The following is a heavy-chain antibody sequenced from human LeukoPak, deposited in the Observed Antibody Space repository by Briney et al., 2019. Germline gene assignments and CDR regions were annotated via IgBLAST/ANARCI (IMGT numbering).Heavy chain of an antibody. V-gene: IGHV3-11*01. CDR2: ISSSGSTI. D-gene: IGHD6-13*01. Sequence: GGSLRLSCAASGFTFSDYYMSWIRQTPGKGLEWVSYISSSGSTIKYADSVKGRFTVSRDNAKNSLYLQMNSLRAEDTAVYYCARDLGYSSPDYWGQGTLVTVSS. J-gene: IGHJ4*02. CDR1: GFTFSDYY. CDR3: ARDLGYSSPDY.